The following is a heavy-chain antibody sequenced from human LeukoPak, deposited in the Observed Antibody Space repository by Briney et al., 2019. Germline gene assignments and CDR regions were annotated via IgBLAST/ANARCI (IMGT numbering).Heavy chain of an antibody. V-gene: IGHV3-48*03. D-gene: IGHD3-16*01. J-gene: IGHJ4*02. CDR1: GFTFSSYE. CDR3: AKKANLGFDY. Sequence: GGSLRLSCVASGFTFSSYEMNWVRQAPGKGLEWLSYIGSGDSTTHYADSVKGRFTISRDNAKNSLYLQMNSLRAEDTALYYCAKKANLGFDYWGQGTLVTVSS. CDR2: IGSGDSTT.